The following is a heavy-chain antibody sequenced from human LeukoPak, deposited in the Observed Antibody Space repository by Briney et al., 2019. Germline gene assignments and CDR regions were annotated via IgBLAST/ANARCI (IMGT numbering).Heavy chain of an antibody. CDR1: GFTLSSYA. J-gene: IGHJ4*02. D-gene: IGHD3-22*01. CDR2: ISSDGSNT. Sequence: GRSLRLSCAASGFTLSSYAMHWVRQAPGKGLEWVAFISSDGSNTYYSDSVKGRFTISRDNSKNTLCLQMNSLRAEDTAVYYCARGEAVSYYFDSSVYYPFDYWGQGTLVTVSS. CDR3: ARGEAVSYYFDSSVYYPFDY. V-gene: IGHV3-30*04.